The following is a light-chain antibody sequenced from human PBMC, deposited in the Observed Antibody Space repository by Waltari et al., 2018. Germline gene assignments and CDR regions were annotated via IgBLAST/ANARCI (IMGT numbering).Light chain of an antibody. Sequence: DIVMTQSPDSLAVSLGEGATIHCTSSQSVFYSSNNRNYLGWYQHKPGQPPKLLIYWASTRESGVPDRFSGSGSGTDFTLTISNLQAEDVAVYYCQQYYATPRTFGQGTKVAIK. V-gene: IGKV4-1*01. CDR2: WAS. J-gene: IGKJ1*01. CDR3: QQYYATPRT. CDR1: QSVFYSSNNRNY.